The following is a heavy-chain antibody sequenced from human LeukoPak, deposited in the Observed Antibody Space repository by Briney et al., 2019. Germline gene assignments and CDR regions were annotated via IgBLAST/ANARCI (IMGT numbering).Heavy chain of an antibody. CDR1: GFTFSSYS. CDR3: AKPSSGYGSGSYYHY. D-gene: IGHD3-10*01. CDR2: ISGSGGGT. Sequence: GGSLRLSCAASGFTFSSYSMNWVRQAPGKGLEWVSAISGSGGGTYYADSVKGRFTISRDNSKNTLYLQMNSLRAEDTAVYYCAKPSSGYGSGSYYHYWGQGTLVTVSS. V-gene: IGHV3-23*01. J-gene: IGHJ4*02.